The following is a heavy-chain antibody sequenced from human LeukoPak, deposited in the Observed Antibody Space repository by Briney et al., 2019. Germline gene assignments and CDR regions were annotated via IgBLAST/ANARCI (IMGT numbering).Heavy chain of an antibody. D-gene: IGHD2-15*01. Sequence: NPSETLSLTCSVSGGSFTSYYWSWIRQPPGKGLEWIGYVDNRETTSYNPSLKSRVTISIDPSNSQFSLRLRSVTAADPAVYYCARGWGYCSGGNCYFTYFDYWGQGALVTVSS. CDR1: GGSFTSYY. CDR2: VDNRETT. V-gene: IGHV4-59*01. J-gene: IGHJ4*02. CDR3: ARGWGYCSGGNCYFTYFDY.